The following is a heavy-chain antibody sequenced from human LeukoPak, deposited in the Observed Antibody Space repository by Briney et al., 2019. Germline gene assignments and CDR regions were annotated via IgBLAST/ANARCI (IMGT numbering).Heavy chain of an antibody. CDR1: GFTFSAFA. D-gene: IGHD3-10*01. Sequence: PGGSLRLSCAASGFTFSAFAMLWVRLSPGKGLEWVSSITGSGPYMLYADSVKHRFTISRDNTKNSLYLEMNSLRAEDTAMYFCVRDVGAVRGEVYFDYWGQGTLVTVSS. V-gene: IGHV3-21*06. CDR3: VRDVGAVRGEVYFDY. CDR2: ITGSGPYM. J-gene: IGHJ4*02.